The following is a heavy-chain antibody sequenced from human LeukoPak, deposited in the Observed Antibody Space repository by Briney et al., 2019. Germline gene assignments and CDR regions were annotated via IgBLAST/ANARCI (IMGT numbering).Heavy chain of an antibody. J-gene: IGHJ4*02. V-gene: IGHV3-21*05. CDR1: GFTFSSYS. Sequence: GGPLRLSCAASGFTFSSYSMNWIRQAPGKGLEWVSYISSSRSYTNYADSVKGRFTLSRDNAKNSLYLQMNSLRAEDTAVYYCARGRDFDYWGQGTLVTVSS. CDR3: ARGRDFDY. CDR2: ISSSRSYT.